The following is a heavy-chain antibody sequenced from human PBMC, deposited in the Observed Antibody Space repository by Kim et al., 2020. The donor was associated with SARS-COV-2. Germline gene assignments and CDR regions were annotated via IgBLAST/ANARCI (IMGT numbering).Heavy chain of an antibody. V-gene: IGHV3-23*01. J-gene: IGHJ4*02. D-gene: IGHD3-3*01. CDR2: ISGSARNT. CDR1: GFTFSNYA. Sequence: GGSLRLSCAASGFTFSNYAMAWVRQAPGKGLEWVSFISGSARNTFYIDSVKGRFAISRDNSRNTLFLQMNSLRGDDTALYYCAKGAADWNDSGYYAYWGQGALVTVSS. CDR3: AKGAADWNDSGYYAY.